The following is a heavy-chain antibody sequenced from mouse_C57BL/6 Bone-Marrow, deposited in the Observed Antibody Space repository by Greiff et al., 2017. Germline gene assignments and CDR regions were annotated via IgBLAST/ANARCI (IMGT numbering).Heavy chain of an antibody. CDR2: IRNKANGYTT. CDR1: GFTFTDYY. J-gene: IGHJ4*01. D-gene: IGHD2-4*01. CDR3: ARSGDYDYAMDY. Sequence: DVMLVESGGGLVQPGGSLSLSCAASGFTFTDYYMSWVRQPPGKALEWLGFIRNKANGYTTEYSASVKGRFTISRDNSQSILYLQMNALRAEDSATYYCARSGDYDYAMDYWGQGTSVTVSS. V-gene: IGHV7-3*01.